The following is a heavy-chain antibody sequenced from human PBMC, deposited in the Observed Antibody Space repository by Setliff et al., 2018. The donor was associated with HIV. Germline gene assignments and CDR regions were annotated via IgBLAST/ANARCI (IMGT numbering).Heavy chain of an antibody. J-gene: IGHJ4*02. Sequence: SETLSLTCAVYGGSFSGYYWSWIRQSPGKGLEWIGEIYHSGSTHYNPSLQSRVTISVDKSKSQFSLKLNSVTAADTAVYYCGGNGYYSIDYWGQGTLVTVSS. D-gene: IGHD3-22*01. V-gene: IGHV4-34*01. CDR2: IYHSGST. CDR3: GGNGYYSIDY. CDR1: GGSFSGYY.